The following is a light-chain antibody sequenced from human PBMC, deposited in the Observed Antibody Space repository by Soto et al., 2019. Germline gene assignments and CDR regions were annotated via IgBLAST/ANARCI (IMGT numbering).Light chain of an antibody. J-gene: IGKJ1*01. CDR3: HQYNSWPWT. Sequence: VMTQSPATLSLSPGDRAILSCRASHSVNTNLAWYQQSTGQPPRLLIYDECTRASDVPGRFSGSGSGRELTLTISRLQSEDFAIYSCHQYNSWPWTCGQGTKVDI. CDR1: HSVNTN. V-gene: IGKV3-15*01. CDR2: DEC.